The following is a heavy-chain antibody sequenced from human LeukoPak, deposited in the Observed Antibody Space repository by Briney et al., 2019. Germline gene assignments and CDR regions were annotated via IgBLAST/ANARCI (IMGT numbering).Heavy chain of an antibody. CDR1: GYTFTSYG. Sequence: GASVKVSCKASGYTFTSYGISWVRQAPGQGLEWMGWISAYNGNTNYAQKLQGRVTMTTDTSTSTAYMELRSLRSDDTAVYYCARDGGGWYSSSPGLPFDYWGQGTLVTVSS. D-gene: IGHD6-6*01. V-gene: IGHV1-18*01. CDR2: ISAYNGNT. J-gene: IGHJ4*02. CDR3: ARDGGGWYSSSPGLPFDY.